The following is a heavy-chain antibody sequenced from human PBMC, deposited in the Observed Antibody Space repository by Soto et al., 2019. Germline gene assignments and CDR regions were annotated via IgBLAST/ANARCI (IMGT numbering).Heavy chain of an antibody. CDR1: GGSFSGYY. Sequence: TSETLSLTCAVYGGSFSGYYWSWIRQPPGKGLEWIGEINHSGSTHYNPSLKSRVTISVDTSKNQFSLKLSSVTAADTAVYYCARERIFEYSGYASRLYYFDYWGQGTLVTVSS. J-gene: IGHJ4*02. CDR3: ARERIFEYSGYASRLYYFDY. V-gene: IGHV4-34*01. CDR2: INHSGST. D-gene: IGHD5-12*01.